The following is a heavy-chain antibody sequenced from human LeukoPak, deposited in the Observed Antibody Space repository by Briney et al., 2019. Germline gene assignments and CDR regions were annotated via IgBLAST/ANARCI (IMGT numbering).Heavy chain of an antibody. CDR1: GGSFSGYY. V-gene: IGHV4-34*01. Sequence: SETLSLTCAVYGGSFSGYYWSWIRQPPGKGLEWIGEINHSGSTNYNPSLKSRVTISVDTSKNQFSLKLSSVTAADTAVYYCARILPYCSSTSCYRRCYYYMDVWGKGTTVTVSS. D-gene: IGHD2-2*01. CDR3: ARILPYCSSTSCYRRCYYYMDV. J-gene: IGHJ6*03. CDR2: INHSGST.